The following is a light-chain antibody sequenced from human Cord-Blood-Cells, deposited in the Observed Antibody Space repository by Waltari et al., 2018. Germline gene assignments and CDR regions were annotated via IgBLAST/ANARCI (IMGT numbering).Light chain of an antibody. Sequence: SYELTQPPSVSVSPGQTASITCHGDHLGDKSACWYQQKPGPSPVLVIYQDSKRPSGIPERFSGSNSGNTATLTISGTQAMDEADYYCQAWDSSIVVFGGGTKLTVL. CDR3: QAWDSSIVV. CDR1: HLGDKS. J-gene: IGLJ2*01. CDR2: QDS. V-gene: IGLV3-1*01.